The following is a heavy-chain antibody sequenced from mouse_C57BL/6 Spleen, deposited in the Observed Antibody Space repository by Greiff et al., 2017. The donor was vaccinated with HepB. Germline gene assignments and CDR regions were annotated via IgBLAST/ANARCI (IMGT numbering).Heavy chain of an antibody. Sequence: VQLQQPGAELVKPGASVKLSCKASGYTFTSYWMHWVKQRPGQGLEWIGMIHPNSGSTNYNEKFKSKATLTVDKSSSTAYIQLRSLTSEDAAVYSCARRIIGGDYFDYWGQGTTLTVSS. V-gene: IGHV1-64*01. D-gene: IGHD2-14*01. CDR1: GYTFTSYW. CDR3: ARRIIGGDYFDY. J-gene: IGHJ2*01. CDR2: IHPNSGST.